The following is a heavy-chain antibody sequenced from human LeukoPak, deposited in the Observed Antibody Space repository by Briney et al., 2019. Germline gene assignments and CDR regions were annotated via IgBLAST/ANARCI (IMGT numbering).Heavy chain of an antibody. J-gene: IGHJ4*02. CDR3: ARPGGRGGYYFDY. D-gene: IGHD1-14*01. V-gene: IGHV4-39*07. CDR2: IYYSGST. Sequence: SETLSLTCTVSGGSISSSNYSWGWIRQPPGKGLEWIGSIYYSGSTYYNPSLKSRVTMPVDTSKNQFSLKLSLVTAADRAVYYCARPGGRGGYYFDYWGQGTLVTVSS. CDR1: GGSISSSNYS.